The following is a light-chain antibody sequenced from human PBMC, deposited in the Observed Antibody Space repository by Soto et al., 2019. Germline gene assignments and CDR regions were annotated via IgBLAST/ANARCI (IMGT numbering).Light chain of an antibody. J-gene: IGKJ2*01. V-gene: IGKV1-33*01. Sequence: DIQMTQSPSSLSASVGDRVTITCQASQDISNYLNWYQQKPGKAPKLLIYDASNLETGVSSRFSGSGSGTDFTFTISSLQPEDIATYYCQQYDSLPYTFGQGTKLEIK. CDR2: DAS. CDR3: QQYDSLPYT. CDR1: QDISNY.